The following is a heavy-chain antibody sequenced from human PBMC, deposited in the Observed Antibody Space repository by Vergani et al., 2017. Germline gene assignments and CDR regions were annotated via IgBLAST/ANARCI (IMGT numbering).Heavy chain of an antibody. CDR2: FDPEDGET. Sequence: QVQLVQSGAEVKKPGASVKVSCKVSGYTLTELSMHWVRQAPGKGLEWMGGFDPEDGETIYAQKFQGRVTITADKSTSTAYMELSSLRSEDTAVYYCASFRVGSIGDLPPWGQGTLVTVSS. CDR3: ASFRVGSIGDLPP. D-gene: IGHD3-3*01. J-gene: IGHJ5*02. V-gene: IGHV1-24*01. CDR1: GYTLTELS.